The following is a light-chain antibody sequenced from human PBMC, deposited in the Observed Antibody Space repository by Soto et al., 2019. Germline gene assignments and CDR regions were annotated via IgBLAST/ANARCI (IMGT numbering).Light chain of an antibody. Sequence: DIQMTQSPSSLSASVGDRVTITCRASQSISSNLNWYQQKPGKAPKLLIYAASSLQSGVPSRFRGSRSRTDFTLTISSLQPEEFATYYSQHSYSTPLTFGQGPKVEIK. J-gene: IGKJ1*01. CDR1: QSISSN. CDR2: AAS. V-gene: IGKV1-39*01. CDR3: QHSYSTPLT.